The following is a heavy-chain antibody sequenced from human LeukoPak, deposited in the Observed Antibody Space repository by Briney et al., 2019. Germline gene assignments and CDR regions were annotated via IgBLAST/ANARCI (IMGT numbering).Heavy chain of an antibody. CDR2: INHSGST. CDR3: ARGRIIPPIWFGESYHAFDI. CDR1: GGSFSGYY. V-gene: IGHV4-34*01. J-gene: IGHJ3*02. D-gene: IGHD3-10*01. Sequence: IPSETLSLTCAVYGGSFSGYYWSWIRQPPGKGLEWIGEINHSGSTNYNPSLKSRVTISVDTSKNQFSLKLSSVTAADTAVYYCARGRIIPPIWFGESYHAFDIWGQGTMVTVSS.